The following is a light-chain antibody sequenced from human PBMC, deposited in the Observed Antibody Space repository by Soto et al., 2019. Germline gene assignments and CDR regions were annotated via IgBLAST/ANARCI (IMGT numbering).Light chain of an antibody. CDR3: SSYAGSNNVV. Sequence: QSALTQPPSASGSPGQSVTISCTGTSSDVGGYNYVSWYQQHPGNAPKLMIYDVSKRPSGVPDRFSGSKSGNTPSLTVSGLQAEDEADYYCSSYAGSNNVVFGGGTKLTVL. V-gene: IGLV2-8*01. J-gene: IGLJ2*01. CDR2: DVS. CDR1: SSDVGGYNY.